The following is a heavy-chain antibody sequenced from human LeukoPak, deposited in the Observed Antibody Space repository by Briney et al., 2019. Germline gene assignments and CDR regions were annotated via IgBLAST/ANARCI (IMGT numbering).Heavy chain of an antibody. CDR2: IYYSGST. CDR1: GGSFSTYY. V-gene: IGHV4-59*08. Sequence: SETLSLTCTVSGGSFSTYYWSWIRQPPGKGLEWIGYIYYSGSTNYNPSLQSRVTISVDTSKNQFSLKLSSVTAADTAVYYCARAPSYYYDSSGFDYWGQGTLVTVSS. J-gene: IGHJ4*02. D-gene: IGHD3-22*01. CDR3: ARAPSYYYDSSGFDY.